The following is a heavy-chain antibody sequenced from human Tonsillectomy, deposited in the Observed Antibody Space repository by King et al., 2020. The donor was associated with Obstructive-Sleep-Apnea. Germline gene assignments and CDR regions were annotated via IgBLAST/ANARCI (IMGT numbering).Heavy chain of an antibody. D-gene: IGHD6-13*01. J-gene: IGHJ1*01. Sequence: VQLVESGGGLVKPGGSLRLSCAASGFSFSDYYMSWIRQAPGKGLEWVSYISPSGSTTYSADSVKGRFTISRDNAKNSLYLQMNSLRVEDTAVYYCARDPLPAAGIGGRVHWGQGTLVTVSS. CDR1: GFSFSDYY. V-gene: IGHV3-11*01. CDR3: ARDPLPAAGIGGRVH. CDR2: ISPSGSTT.